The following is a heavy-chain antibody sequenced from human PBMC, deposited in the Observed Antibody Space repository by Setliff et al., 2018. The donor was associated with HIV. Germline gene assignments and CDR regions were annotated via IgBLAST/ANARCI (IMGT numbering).Heavy chain of an antibody. CDR1: GASIRSGDYY. Sequence: SETLSLTCTVSGASIRSGDYYWSWIRQPPGKDLEWIGYIYYSGSTYYNPSLKSRITISVDTSKNQFSLNLDSVTAADTAVYYCARGKLRYFDGYYYYYGMDVWGQGTTVTVS. CDR3: ARGKLRYFDGYYYYYGMDV. CDR2: IYYSGST. J-gene: IGHJ6*02. D-gene: IGHD3-9*01. V-gene: IGHV4-30-4*08.